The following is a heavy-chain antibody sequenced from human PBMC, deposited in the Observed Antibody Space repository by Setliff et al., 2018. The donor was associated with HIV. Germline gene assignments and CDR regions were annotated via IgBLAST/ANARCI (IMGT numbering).Heavy chain of an antibody. J-gene: IGHJ4*02. Sequence: LSLTCTVSGGSISSSGPGYYWGWVRQPPGGGLEWIGSVYYSGRTYYNPSLRSRVTISVDTSKNQLSLRLTTMTAADTAVYYCARTQPDTIFGVVAFDCWGQGKMVTVSS. CDR2: VYYSGRT. CDR1: GGSISSSGPGYY. D-gene: IGHD3-3*01. CDR3: ARTQPDTIFGVVAFDC. V-gene: IGHV4-39*01.